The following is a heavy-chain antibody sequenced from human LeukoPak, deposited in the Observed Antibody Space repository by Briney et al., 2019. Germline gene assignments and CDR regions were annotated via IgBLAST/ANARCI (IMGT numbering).Heavy chain of an antibody. Sequence: GASVKVSCKGSGYTFTSYGISWVRQAPGQGLEWMGGIIPIFGTANYAQKFQGRVTITADESTSTAYMELSSLRSEDTAVYYCARAAGDRVEPTQPFDYWGQGTLVTVSS. CDR1: GYTFTSYG. CDR2: IIPIFGTA. V-gene: IGHV1-69*01. CDR3: ARAAGDRVEPTQPFDY. D-gene: IGHD1-1*01. J-gene: IGHJ4*02.